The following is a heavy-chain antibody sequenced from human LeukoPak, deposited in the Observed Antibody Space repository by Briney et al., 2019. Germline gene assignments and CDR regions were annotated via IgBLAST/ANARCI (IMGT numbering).Heavy chain of an antibody. CDR3: ATTSNGYSSGLGHAFDI. Sequence: ASVKVSCKVSGYTLTELSMHWVRQAPGKGLEWMGGFDPEDGETIYAQKFQGRVTMTEDTSTDTAYMELSSLRSEDTAVYYCATTSNGYSSGLGHAFDIWGQGTMVTVSS. V-gene: IGHV1-24*01. CDR2: FDPEDGET. D-gene: IGHD6-19*01. J-gene: IGHJ3*02. CDR1: GYTLTELS.